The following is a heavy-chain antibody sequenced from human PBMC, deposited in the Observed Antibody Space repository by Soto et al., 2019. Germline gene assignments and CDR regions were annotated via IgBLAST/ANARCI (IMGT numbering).Heavy chain of an antibody. D-gene: IGHD2-2*01. CDR2: INHSGST. CDR1: GGSFSGYY. CDR3: ARGRNVIVVVPAAMFYYYYYMDV. V-gene: IGHV4-34*01. J-gene: IGHJ6*03. Sequence: TSETLSLTCAVYGGSFSGYYWSWIRQPPGKGLEWIGEINHSGSTNYNPSLKSRVTISVDTSKNQFSLKLSSVTAADTAVYYCARGRNVIVVVPAAMFYYYYYMDVWGKGTTVTVSS.